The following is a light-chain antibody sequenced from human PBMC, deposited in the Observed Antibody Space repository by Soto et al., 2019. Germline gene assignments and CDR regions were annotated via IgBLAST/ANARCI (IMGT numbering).Light chain of an antibody. Sequence: TQSPATLSVSPGESAALSSRASQSVSSNLAWYQQKPGQAPRLLIYDASNRATGIPARFSGSGSGTVFTLTISRLEPEDFAVYYCQQYGSSGTFGQGTKVDI. CDR1: QSVSSN. V-gene: IGKV3-20*01. CDR3: QQYGSSGT. CDR2: DAS. J-gene: IGKJ1*01.